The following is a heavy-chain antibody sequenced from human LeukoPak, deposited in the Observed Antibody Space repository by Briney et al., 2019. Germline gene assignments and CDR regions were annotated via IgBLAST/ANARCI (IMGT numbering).Heavy chain of an antibody. CDR2: NYSGGST. V-gene: IGHV3-66*01. CDR3: AREGATRGIDY. D-gene: IGHD1-26*01. J-gene: IGHJ4*02. Sequence: GGSLRLSCAASGFTVSSNYMSWVRQAPGKGLEWVSVNYSGGSTYYADSVKGRFTSSRDNSKNTLYLQMNSLRAEDTAVYYCAREGATRGIDYWGQGTLVTVSS. CDR1: GFTVSSNY.